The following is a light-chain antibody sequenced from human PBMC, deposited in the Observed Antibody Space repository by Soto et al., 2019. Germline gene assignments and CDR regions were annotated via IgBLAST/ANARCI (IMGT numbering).Light chain of an antibody. V-gene: IGLV2-14*01. J-gene: IGLJ1*01. CDR3: SSYTSSSPYV. CDR2: EVS. CDR1: ISDVGGYNY. Sequence: QPPLNQPASVCGSPGQSYTISCTGTISDVGGYNYVSWYQQHPGKAPKLMIYEVSNRPSGVSNRFSGSKSGNTASLTISGLQAEDEADYYCSSYTSSSPYVFGTGTKVTV.